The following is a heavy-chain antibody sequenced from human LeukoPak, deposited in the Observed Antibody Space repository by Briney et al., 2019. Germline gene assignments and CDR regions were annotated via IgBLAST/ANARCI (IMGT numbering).Heavy chain of an antibody. CDR1: GGSISSSSYY. Sequence: SETLSLTCTVSGGSISSSSYYWGWIRQPPGKGLEWIGSIYYSGSTYYNPSLKSRVTISVDTSKNQFSLKLSSVTAADTAVYYCARQCSGGSCYIDYWGQGTLVTVSS. V-gene: IGHV4-39*01. CDR3: ARQCSGGSCYIDY. J-gene: IGHJ4*02. D-gene: IGHD2-15*01. CDR2: IYYSGST.